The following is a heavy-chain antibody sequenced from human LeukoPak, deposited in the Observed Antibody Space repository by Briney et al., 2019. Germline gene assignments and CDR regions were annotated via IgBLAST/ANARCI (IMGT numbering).Heavy chain of an antibody. CDR3: AKDRTVSDAFDI. V-gene: IGHV3-23*01. CDR2: ISCSGGST. CDR1: GFTFWGYA. J-gene: IGHJ3*02. D-gene: IGHD4-17*01. Sequence: GGSLRLFCTASGFTFWGYAMRWVRQAPGEGLEWGSAISCSGGSTYYADSVKGRFTISRDNSKNTLYLQMNSLRAEDTAVYYCAKDRTVSDAFDIWGQGTMVTVSS.